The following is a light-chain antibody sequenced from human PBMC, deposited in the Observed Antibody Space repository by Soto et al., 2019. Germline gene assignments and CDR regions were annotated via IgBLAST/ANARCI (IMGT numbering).Light chain of an antibody. Sequence: DIVMTQSPLSLTVTPGEPASVSCSSSQSLLRSTGFNYLEWFLQKPGQSPQLLINLGSNRASGAPARFSGTGSATNFTLKISRVEAEDVGVFYCMQPLQTPWTFGQGTKVEIK. J-gene: IGKJ1*01. CDR1: QSLLRSTGFNY. V-gene: IGKV2-28*01. CDR2: LGS. CDR3: MQPLQTPWT.